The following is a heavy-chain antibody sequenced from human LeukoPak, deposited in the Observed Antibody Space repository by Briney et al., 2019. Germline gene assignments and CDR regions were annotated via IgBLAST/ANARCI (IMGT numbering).Heavy chain of an antibody. J-gene: IGHJ4*02. CDR1: GGSFSGYY. CDR2: INHSGST. CDR3: ARGPYYYGSGSYYRGLFDY. D-gene: IGHD3-10*01. V-gene: IGHV4-34*01. Sequence: PSETLSLTCAVYGGSFSGYYWSWIRQPPGKGLEWIGEINHSGSTNYNPSLKSRVTISVDTSKNQFSLKLSSVTAADTAVYYCARGPYYYGSGSYYRGLFDYWGQGTLVTVSS.